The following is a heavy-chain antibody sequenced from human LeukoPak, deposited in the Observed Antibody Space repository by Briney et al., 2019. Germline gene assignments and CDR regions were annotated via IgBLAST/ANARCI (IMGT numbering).Heavy chain of an antibody. D-gene: IGHD5-18*01. V-gene: IGHV3-53*01. CDR3: ARGYSYEGFDY. CDR2: IYSGGST. CDR1: GFTFSSNY. Sequence: PGGSLRLSCAASGFTFSSNYMSWVRQAPGKGLEWVSVIYSGGSTYYSDSAKGRFTISRDTSKNTLYLQMNSLTAEDTAVYYCARGYSYEGFDYWGQGTLVTVSS. J-gene: IGHJ4*02.